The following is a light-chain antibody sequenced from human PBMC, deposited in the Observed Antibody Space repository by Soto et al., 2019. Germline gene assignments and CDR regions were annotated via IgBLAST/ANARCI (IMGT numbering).Light chain of an antibody. CDR2: EVR. CDR1: SSDIGGYDY. Sequence: QSALTQPASVSGSPGKSISISCTGTSSDIGGYDYVSWDQQLPGKAPKWMIYEVRYRPSGVSNRFCGSKSGNTASLTISGLQAEDEAGFYCCSFTRTSNHYFFGSWPEVTVL. V-gene: IGLV2-14*01. CDR3: CSFTRTSNHYF. J-gene: IGLJ1*01.